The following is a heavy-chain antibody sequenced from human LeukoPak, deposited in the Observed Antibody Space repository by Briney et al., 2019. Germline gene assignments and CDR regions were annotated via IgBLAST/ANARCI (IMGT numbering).Heavy chain of an antibody. J-gene: IGHJ4*02. CDR2: LYNGVNT. CDR1: GFTFSSYA. D-gene: IGHD6-19*01. Sequence: GGSLRLSCSASGFTFSSYAMHWVRQAPGKGLEWVSVLYNGVNTNYADSVKGRFTISNDNAKNTLYLQMNSLRAEDTAVYFCARASQWLAFDYWGQGALVTVSS. CDR3: ARASQWLAFDY. V-gene: IGHV3-66*01.